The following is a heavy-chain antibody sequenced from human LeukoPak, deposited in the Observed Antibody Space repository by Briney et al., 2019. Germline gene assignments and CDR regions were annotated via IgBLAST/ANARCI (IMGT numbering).Heavy chain of an antibody. CDR2: ISGSGDST. Sequence: PGGSLRLSCAASGFTFSSYAMNWVRQAPGKGLEWVSRISGSGDSTDYADSVKGRFTISRDNSKNTLYLQINSLRADDTAVYYCAKRAVAGTGRGFDIWGQGTLVTVSS. J-gene: IGHJ3*02. CDR3: AKRAVAGTGRGFDI. V-gene: IGHV3-23*01. D-gene: IGHD6-19*01. CDR1: GFTFSSYA.